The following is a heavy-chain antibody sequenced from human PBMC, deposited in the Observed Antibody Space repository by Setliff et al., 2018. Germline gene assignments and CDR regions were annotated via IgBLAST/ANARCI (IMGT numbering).Heavy chain of an antibody. CDR1: GYTFTGYY. V-gene: IGHV1-2*02. CDR2: INPNSGGT. J-gene: IGHJ4*02. Sequence: ASVKVSCKASGYTFTGYYMHWVRQAPGQGLEWMGWINPNSGGTNYAQKFQGRVTMTRDTSISTAYMELSRLRSDDTAVYYCARDGASSGGHLFDYWGQGTLVTVSS. D-gene: IGHD1-1*01. CDR3: ARDGASSGGHLFDY.